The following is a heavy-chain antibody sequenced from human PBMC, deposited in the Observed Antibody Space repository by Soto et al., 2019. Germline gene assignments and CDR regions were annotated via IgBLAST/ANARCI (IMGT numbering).Heavy chain of an antibody. J-gene: IGHJ2*01. CDR3: ARSPQPTRGIHWYFDL. V-gene: IGHV3-30*03. CDR1: GFTFNIYG. Sequence: QVQLVESGGGVVQPGRSLGLSCAASGFTFNIYGMHWVRQAPGKGLEWVAAISYDGINKYYADSVKGRFTISRDNSKNTMNVQMNSLRAEDTAVYYCARSPQPTRGIHWYFDLWGRGILVAVSS. D-gene: IGHD2-2*01. CDR2: ISYDGINK.